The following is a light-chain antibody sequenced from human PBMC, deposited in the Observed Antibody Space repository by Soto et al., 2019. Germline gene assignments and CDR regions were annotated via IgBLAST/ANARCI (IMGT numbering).Light chain of an antibody. CDR2: GNS. V-gene: IGLV1-40*01. CDR3: QPYGRGLRVV. CDR1: SSNIGAGYD. J-gene: IGLJ2*01. Sequence: QSALTQPPSVSGAPGQRVTISCTGSSSNIGAGYDVHWYQQLPGTAPQLLIYGNSKRPSGVPDRFSGSKSGTAASLAITGLQAEDEADYYCQPYGRGLRVVFGGGTKLTVL.